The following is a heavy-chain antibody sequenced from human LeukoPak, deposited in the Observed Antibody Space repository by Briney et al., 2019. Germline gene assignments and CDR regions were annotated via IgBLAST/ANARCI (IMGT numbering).Heavy chain of an antibody. D-gene: IGHD3-10*01. CDR2: ISAYNGNT. Sequence: ASVKVSCKASGYTFTSYGISWVRQAPGQGLEWMGWISAYNGNTNYAQKLQGRVTMTTDTSTSTAYVELRSLRSDDTAVYYCARGSEPTYYGPPYHWGQGTLVTVSS. CDR1: GYTFTSYG. J-gene: IGHJ4*02. CDR3: ARGSEPTYYGPPYH. V-gene: IGHV1-18*01.